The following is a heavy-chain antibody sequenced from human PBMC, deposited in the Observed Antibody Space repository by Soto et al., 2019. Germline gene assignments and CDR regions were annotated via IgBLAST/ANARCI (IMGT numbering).Heavy chain of an antibody. CDR1: GGTFSSYA. CDR3: ARDTAMVRSYYYYGMDV. Sequence: QVQLVQSGAEVKKPGSSVKVSCKASGGTFSSYAISWVRQAPGQGLEWMGGIIPIFGTANYAQKFQGRVTLTAXXSXSXXYMELSSLRSEDTAVYYCARDTAMVRSYYYYGMDVWGQGTTVTVSS. CDR2: IIPIFGTA. V-gene: IGHV1-69*12. J-gene: IGHJ6*02. D-gene: IGHD5-18*01.